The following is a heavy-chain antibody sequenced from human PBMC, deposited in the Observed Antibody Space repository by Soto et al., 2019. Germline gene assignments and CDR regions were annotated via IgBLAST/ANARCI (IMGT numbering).Heavy chain of an antibody. CDR1: GGTFSSYA. D-gene: IGHD6-19*01. CDR2: IIPIFGTA. J-gene: IGHJ5*02. V-gene: IGHV1-69*06. CDR3: ARSGRSVYSSGWYVYAAGTADHYNWFDR. Sequence: QVQLVQSGAEVKKPGSSVKVSCKASGGTFSSYAISWVRQAPGPGLEWMGGIIPIFGTANYAQKFQGRVTITANKSTSTAYMELSSLRSEDTAVYYCARSGRSVYSSGWYVYAAGTADHYNWFDRWGQGTLVTVSS.